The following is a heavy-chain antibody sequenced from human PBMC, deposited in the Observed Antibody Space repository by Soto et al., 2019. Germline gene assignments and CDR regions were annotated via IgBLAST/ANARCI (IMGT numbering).Heavy chain of an antibody. CDR2: ISPYNGKT. CDR3: ATDRWEPKASWFDP. D-gene: IGHD1-26*01. Sequence: ASVKVSCKASGYTFTSYGISWVRQAPGQGLEWMGWISPYNGKTNYAQKLQGRVTMTEDTSTDTAYMELSSLRSEDTAVYYCATDRWEPKASWFDPWGQGTLVTVSS. J-gene: IGHJ5*02. CDR1: GYTFTSYG. V-gene: IGHV1-18*01.